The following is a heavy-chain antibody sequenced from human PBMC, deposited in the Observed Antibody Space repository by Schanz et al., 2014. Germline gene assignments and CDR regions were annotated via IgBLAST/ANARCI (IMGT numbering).Heavy chain of an antibody. J-gene: IGHJ3*02. CDR2: IGVDGTTT. CDR3: ARDGYSVVVISPTESFDI. Sequence: EVQLLESGGGLVQPGGSLRLSCLASGFAFSSYGMNWLRQAPGKGLEWVSVIGVDGTTTYYADSVKGRFTISRDNSKNTLYLQMKSLRAEDTAVYYCARDGYSVVVISPTESFDIWGQGTMVTVSP. V-gene: IGHV3-23*01. CDR1: GFAFSSYG. D-gene: IGHD2-21*01.